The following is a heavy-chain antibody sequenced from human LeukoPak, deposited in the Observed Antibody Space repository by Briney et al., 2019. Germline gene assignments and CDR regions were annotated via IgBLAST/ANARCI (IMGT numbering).Heavy chain of an antibody. V-gene: IGHV4-39*01. Sequence: SETLSLTCTISGGSISSSSYYWGWIRQPPGKGLEWIGNIYYSGSTYHNPSLKSRVTISVDTSKNQFSLKLSSVTAADTAVYYCARRSVSCGGDCYPQSSYFDYWGQGTLVTVSS. CDR1: GGSISSSSYY. J-gene: IGHJ4*02. CDR3: ARRSVSCGGDCYPQSSYFDY. D-gene: IGHD2-21*01. CDR2: IYYSGST.